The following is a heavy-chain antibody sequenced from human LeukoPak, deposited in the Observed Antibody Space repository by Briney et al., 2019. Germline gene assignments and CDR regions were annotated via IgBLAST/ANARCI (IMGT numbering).Heavy chain of an antibody. CDR3: ARGHQLNNPYDHIAVAEVDH. V-gene: IGHV3-21*01. Sequence: PGGSLRLSCAASGFTFSSYSMNWVRQAPGKGLEWVSSISSSSSYIYYADSVKGRFTISRDNAKNSLYLQMNSLRAEDTAVYYCARGHQLNNPYDHIAVAEVDHWGQGTLVTVSS. J-gene: IGHJ4*02. CDR1: GFTFSSYS. CDR2: ISSSSSYI. D-gene: IGHD6-19*01.